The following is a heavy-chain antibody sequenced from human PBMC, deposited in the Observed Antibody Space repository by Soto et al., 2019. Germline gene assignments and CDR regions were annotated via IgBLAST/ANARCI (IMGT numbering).Heavy chain of an antibody. CDR3: ARDVFCGGAPACPDMDV. Sequence: ASVKVSCKASGYTFSDYSITWVRQAPGQGLEWMGRISGYNGNTNYARTLRGRLTLTTDTSTSTAYMELRSLTSDDTAVYYCARDVFCGGAPACPDMDVWGQGTTVTFSS. V-gene: IGHV1-18*04. CDR2: ISGYNGNT. CDR1: GYTFSDYS. D-gene: IGHD2-21*01. J-gene: IGHJ6*02.